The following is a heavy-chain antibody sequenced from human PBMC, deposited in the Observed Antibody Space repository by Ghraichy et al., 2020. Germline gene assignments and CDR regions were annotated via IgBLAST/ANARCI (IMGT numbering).Heavy chain of an antibody. D-gene: IGHD2-2*01. CDR1: GFTFSSYS. V-gene: IGHV3-21*01. J-gene: IGHJ6*02. CDR3: ARDIVVVPAAMAPNYYYGMDV. CDR2: ISSSSSYI. Sequence: GGSLRLSCAASGFTFSSYSMNWVRQAPGKGLEWVSSISSSSSYIYYADSVKGRFTISRDNAKNSLYLQMNSLRAEDTAVYYCARDIVVVPAAMAPNYYYGMDVWGQGTTVTVSS.